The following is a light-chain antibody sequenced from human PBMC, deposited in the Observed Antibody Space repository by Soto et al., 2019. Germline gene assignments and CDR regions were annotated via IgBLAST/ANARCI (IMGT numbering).Light chain of an antibody. CDR1: QDIQNA. CDR3: LQHDSNVWK. J-gene: IGKJ1*01. Sequence: DIQMTQSPSSLSASVGDRVTITCRASQDIQNALGWYQQKPGKAPKRLIYAASSLQSGVPSRFRGSRSGTEFTLTISSLQPGDFATYYCLQHDSNVWKSGQGTKV. V-gene: IGKV1-17*01. CDR2: AAS.